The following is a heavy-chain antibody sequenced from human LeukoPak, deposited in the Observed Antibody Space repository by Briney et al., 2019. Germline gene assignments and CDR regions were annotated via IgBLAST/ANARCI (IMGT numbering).Heavy chain of an antibody. V-gene: IGHV1-2*02. Sequence: ASVKVSCKASGYTFTGYYMHWVRQAPGQGLEWMGWINPNSGGTNYAQKFQGRVTMTRDTSISTAYMELSRLRSDDTAVYYCAREIHSEDIAVTGNWFDPWGQGTLVTVSS. CDR1: GYTFTGYY. CDR2: INPNSGGT. D-gene: IGHD6-19*01. J-gene: IGHJ5*02. CDR3: AREIHSEDIAVTGNWFDP.